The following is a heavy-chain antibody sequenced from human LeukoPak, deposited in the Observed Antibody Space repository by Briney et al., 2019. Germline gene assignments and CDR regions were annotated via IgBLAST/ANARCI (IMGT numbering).Heavy chain of an antibody. Sequence: ASVKVSCKASGFTFTSYYMNWVRQAPGQGLEWMGIINPSGGSTSYAQKIQGRLTVTRDMSTSIVYMELGSLRSEDTAKYYCARHPDSSPALLDLWGQGTMVTVSS. D-gene: IGHD6-13*01. CDR1: GFTFTSYY. J-gene: IGHJ3*01. V-gene: IGHV1-46*01. CDR2: INPSGGST. CDR3: ARHPDSSPALLDL.